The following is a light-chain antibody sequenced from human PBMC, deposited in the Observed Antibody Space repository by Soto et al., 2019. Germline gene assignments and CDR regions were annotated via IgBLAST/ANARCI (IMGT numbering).Light chain of an antibody. CDR1: QSLLHSNGYNY. CDR2: LGS. CDR3: MQALQTPRT. V-gene: IGKV2-28*01. J-gene: IGKJ1*01. Sequence: DIVMTQSPLSLPVTPGEPASISCRSSQSLLHSNGYNYLDWYLQKPGQSPQLLIYLGSDRASGVPDRFSGSGSGTDFTLKISRVEAEDVGVYYCMQALQTPRTFGKGTKVAIK.